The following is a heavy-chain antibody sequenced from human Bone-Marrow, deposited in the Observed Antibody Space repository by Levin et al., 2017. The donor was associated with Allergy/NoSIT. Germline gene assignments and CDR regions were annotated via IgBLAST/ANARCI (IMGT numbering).Heavy chain of an antibody. Sequence: SVKVSCRHSGGTFRSYAISWVRQAPGQGLEWMGGIIPVSGTARTAQKFHGRLTITADELTTTVYMELSSLISQDTAVYYCGRGIQLWTFDSWGQGTLVTVSS. CDR3: GRGIQLWTFDS. J-gene: IGHJ4*02. CDR1: GGTFRSYA. D-gene: IGHD5-18*01. V-gene: IGHV1-69*13. CDR2: IIPVSGTA.